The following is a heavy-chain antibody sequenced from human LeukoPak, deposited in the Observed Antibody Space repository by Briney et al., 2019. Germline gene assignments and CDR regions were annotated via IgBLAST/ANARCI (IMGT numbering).Heavy chain of an antibody. V-gene: IGHV3-21*01. D-gene: IGHD3-16*01. CDR1: GFTFSSYG. CDR3: ARDKGGIGHYFDY. Sequence: PGGSLRLSCAASGFTFSSYGMSWVRQAPGKGLEWVSSISSSSSYIYYADSLKGRFTISRDNAKNSLYLQMNSLRAEDTAVYYCARDKGGIGHYFDYWGQGTLVTVSS. J-gene: IGHJ4*02. CDR2: ISSSSSYI.